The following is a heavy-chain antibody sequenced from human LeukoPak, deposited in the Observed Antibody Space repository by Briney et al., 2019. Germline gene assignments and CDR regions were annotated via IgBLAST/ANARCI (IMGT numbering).Heavy chain of an antibody. D-gene: IGHD3-16*01. J-gene: IGHJ4*02. CDR1: GGSFSGYY. Sequence: SETLSLTCAVYGGSFSGYYWSWIRQPPGKGLEWIGEINHSGSTNYNPSLKSRVTISVDTSKNQFSLKLSSVTAADTAVYYCAREGGGFDYWGQGTLVTASS. V-gene: IGHV4-34*01. CDR2: INHSGST. CDR3: AREGGGFDY.